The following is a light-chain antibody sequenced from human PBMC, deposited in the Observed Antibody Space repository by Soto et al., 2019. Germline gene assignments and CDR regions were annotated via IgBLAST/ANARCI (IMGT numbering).Light chain of an antibody. J-gene: IGLJ2*01. CDR1: NIGSKN. V-gene: IGLV3-9*01. Sequence: SYELTQPLSVSVALGQTARITCGGNNIGSKNVHWYQQKPGQAPVLVIYRDSNRPSGIPERFSGSNSGNTATLTISRAQAGDEADYYCQLWDSSTVVVVFGGGTKLTVL. CDR3: QLWDSSTVVVV. CDR2: RDS.